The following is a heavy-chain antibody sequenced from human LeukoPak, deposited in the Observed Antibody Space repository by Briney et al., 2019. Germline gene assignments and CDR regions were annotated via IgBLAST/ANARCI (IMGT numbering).Heavy chain of an antibody. D-gene: IGHD3-10*01. J-gene: IGHJ5*02. CDR3: ARDDPYYYGSGSYP. Sequence: GGALRLACGASGFTFSSYRMNWGRQAPGKGGEWVSSISRTTISLYYADSVKRRFTISRDNAKNSLYLQMNSLRAEDTAVYYCARDDPYYYGSGSYPWGQGTLVTVSS. CDR1: GFTFSSYR. V-gene: IGHV3-21*01. CDR2: ISRTTISL.